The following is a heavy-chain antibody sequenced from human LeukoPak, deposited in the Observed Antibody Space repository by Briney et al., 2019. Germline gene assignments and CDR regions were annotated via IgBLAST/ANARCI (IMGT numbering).Heavy chain of an antibody. V-gene: IGHV4-59*08. Sequence: SETLSLTCTVSGGSISTYYWSWIREPPGKGLEWIGYIYYSGITNYNPSLKSRATISVDTSKNQFSLKLNSVTAADTAVYYCAKRGSNTWSDFDYWGQGTLVTVSS. J-gene: IGHJ4*02. D-gene: IGHD6-13*01. CDR2: IYYSGIT. CDR3: AKRGSNTWSDFDY. CDR1: GGSISTYY.